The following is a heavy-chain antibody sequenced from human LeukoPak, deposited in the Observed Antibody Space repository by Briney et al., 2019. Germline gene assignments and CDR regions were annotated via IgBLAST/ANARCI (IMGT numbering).Heavy chain of an antibody. D-gene: IGHD6-19*01. CDR2: IRYDGSNK. V-gene: IGHV3-30*02. J-gene: IGHJ4*02. CDR1: GFTFNTYG. Sequence: GGSLRLSCAASGFTFNTYGMHWVRQAPGKGLEWVAFIRYDGSNKYYADSVKGRFTISRDNSKNTLYLQMNSLRAEDTAVYYCAKDISSGWYYFDYWGQGTLVTVSS. CDR3: AKDISSGWYYFDY.